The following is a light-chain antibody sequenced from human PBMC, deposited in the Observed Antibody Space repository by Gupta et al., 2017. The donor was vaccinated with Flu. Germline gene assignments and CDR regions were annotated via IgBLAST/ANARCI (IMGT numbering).Light chain of an antibody. CDR1: PYISRH. J-gene: IGKJ3*01. Sequence: PSSLYVSVGDRFTLTFRDSPYISRHVAWYQQKSGQGPKLLIYAASCWHSGVPSRFSGSGSGTAFTLTITRLQPEDFAMYYCQQYSSSPLAFGPGTKVDIK. CDR2: AAS. V-gene: IGKV1-27*01. CDR3: QQYSSSPLA.